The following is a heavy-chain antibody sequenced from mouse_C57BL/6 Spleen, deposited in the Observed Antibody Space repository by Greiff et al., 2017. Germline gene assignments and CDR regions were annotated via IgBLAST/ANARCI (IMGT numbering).Heavy chain of an antibody. Sequence: EVKLVESGGGLVKPGGSLKLSCAASGFTFSDYGMHWVRQAPEKGLEWVAYISSGSSTIYYADTVKGRFTISRDNAKNTLFLQMTSLRSEDTAMYYCARLYDYDNAMDYWGQGTSVTVSS. J-gene: IGHJ4*01. CDR1: GFTFSDYG. V-gene: IGHV5-17*01. CDR3: ARLYDYDNAMDY. D-gene: IGHD2-4*01. CDR2: ISSGSSTI.